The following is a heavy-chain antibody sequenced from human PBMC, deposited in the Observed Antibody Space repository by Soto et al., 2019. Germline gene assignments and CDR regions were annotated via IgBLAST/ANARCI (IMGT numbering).Heavy chain of an antibody. V-gene: IGHV4-34*01. CDR1: GGSFSGYY. D-gene: IGHD6-13*01. Sequence: QVQLQQWGAGLLKPSETLSLTCAVYGGSFSGYYWSWIRQPPGKGLEWIGEINHSGSTNYNPSLKSRVTISVDTSKNQFSLKLSSVTAADTAVYYCARGPYSSSWYPFQHWGQGTLVTVSS. CDR2: INHSGST. J-gene: IGHJ1*01. CDR3: ARGPYSSSWYPFQH.